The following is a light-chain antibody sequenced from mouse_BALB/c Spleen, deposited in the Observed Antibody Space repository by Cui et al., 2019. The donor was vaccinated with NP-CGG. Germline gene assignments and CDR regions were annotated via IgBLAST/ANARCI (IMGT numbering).Light chain of an antibody. CDR1: TGAVTISNY. J-gene: IGLJ1*01. CDR2: GTN. Sequence: AFVTQVYPLTTSPGETVTLTCSSSTGAVTISNYANWVQENPDHLFTGLIGGTNNRAPGVPARFSGSLIGDKAALTITGAQTEDEAIYFCALWYSNHWVFGGGTKLTVL. CDR3: ALWYSNHWV. V-gene: IGLV1*01.